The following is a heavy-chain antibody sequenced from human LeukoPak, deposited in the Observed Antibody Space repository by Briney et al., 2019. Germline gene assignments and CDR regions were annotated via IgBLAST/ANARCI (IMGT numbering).Heavy chain of an antibody. Sequence: ESSETLSLTCTVSGGSISSDYWSWIRQPPGKGLEWIGYIYYSGSTNYNPSLKSRVTMSVDTSKNQFSLKLSSVTAADTAVYYCAREPQYYDILTGYSSTLRFDPWGQGTLVTVSS. V-gene: IGHV4-59*12. D-gene: IGHD3-9*01. CDR1: GGSISSDY. CDR3: AREPQYYDILTGYSSTLRFDP. J-gene: IGHJ5*02. CDR2: IYYSGST.